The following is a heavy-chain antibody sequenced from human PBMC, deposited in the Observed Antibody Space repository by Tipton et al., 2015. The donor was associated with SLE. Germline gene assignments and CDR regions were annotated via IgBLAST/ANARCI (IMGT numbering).Heavy chain of an antibody. CDR2: IIPIFGTA. CDR1: GYTFTSYY. CDR3: ARPQGEWELLHYYYGMDV. Sequence: QLVQSGPEVKKPGASVKVSCKASGYTFTSYYMHWVRQAPGQGLEWMGGIIPIFGTANYAQKFQGRVTITADESTSTAYMELSSLRSEDTAVYYCARPQGEWELLHYYYGMDVWGQGTTVTVSS. J-gene: IGHJ6*02. V-gene: IGHV1-69*13. D-gene: IGHD1-26*01.